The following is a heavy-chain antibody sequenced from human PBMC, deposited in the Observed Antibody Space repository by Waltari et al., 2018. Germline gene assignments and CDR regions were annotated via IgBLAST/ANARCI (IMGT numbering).Heavy chain of an antibody. D-gene: IGHD6-19*01. CDR3: ARDSAGSHYYFDY. Sequence: QVQLVESGGGVVQPGRSLRISCAASGFTFSSYGMHWVRQAPGKGLEWVAVIWYDGSNKYYADSVKGRFTISRDNSKNTLYLQMDSLRAEDTAVYYCARDSAGSHYYFDYWGQGTLVTVSS. J-gene: IGHJ4*02. CDR2: IWYDGSNK. V-gene: IGHV3-33*01. CDR1: GFTFSSYG.